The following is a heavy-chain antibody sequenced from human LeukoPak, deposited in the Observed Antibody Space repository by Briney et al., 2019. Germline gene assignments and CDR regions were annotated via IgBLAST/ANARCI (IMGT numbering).Heavy chain of an antibody. V-gene: IGHV4-34*01. J-gene: IGHJ4*02. CDR1: GGSFSGYY. CDR2: INHSGST. CDR3: AKTSVTTFVDLDY. Sequence: SETLSLTCAVYGGSFSGYYWSWIRQPPGKGLEWIGEINHSGSTNYNPSLKSRVTISVDTSKNQFSLKLSSVTAADTAVYYCAKTSVTTFVDLDYWGQGTLVTVSS. D-gene: IGHD4-17*01.